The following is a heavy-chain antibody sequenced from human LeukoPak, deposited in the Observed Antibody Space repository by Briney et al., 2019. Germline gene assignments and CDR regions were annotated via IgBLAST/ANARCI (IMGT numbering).Heavy chain of an antibody. V-gene: IGHV3-20*04. D-gene: IGHD3-22*01. CDR2: INWNGGST. J-gene: IGHJ4*02. CDR3: AKGLSYYYDSSGKAFDY. Sequence: PGGSLRLSCAASGFTFDDYGMSWVRQAPGKGLEWVSGINWNGGSTGYADSVKGRFTISRDNSKNTLYLQMNSLRAEDTAVYYCAKGLSYYYDSSGKAFDYWGQGTLATVSS. CDR1: GFTFDDYG.